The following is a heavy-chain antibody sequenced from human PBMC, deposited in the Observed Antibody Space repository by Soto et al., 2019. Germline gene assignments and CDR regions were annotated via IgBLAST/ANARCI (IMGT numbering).Heavy chain of an antibody. CDR3: ARARSYNYYHDSIENGFDP. Sequence: SETLSLTCAVSGGSISSGGYSWSWIRQPPGKGLEWIGYIYHSGSTYYNPSLKSRVTISVDRSKNQFSLKLSSVTAADTAVYYCARARSYNYYHDSIENGFDPWGQGTLVTVSS. J-gene: IGHJ5*02. D-gene: IGHD3-22*01. CDR2: IYHSGST. CDR1: GGSISSGGYS. V-gene: IGHV4-30-2*01.